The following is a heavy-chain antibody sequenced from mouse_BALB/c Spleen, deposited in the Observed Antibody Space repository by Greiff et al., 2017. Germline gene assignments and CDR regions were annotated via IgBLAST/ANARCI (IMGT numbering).Heavy chain of an antibody. CDR3: TRRDYGSSYAFAY. CDR2: ISYSGST. V-gene: IGHV3-2*02. Sequence: EVQLVESGPGLVKPSQSLSLTCTVTGYSITSDYAWNWIRQFPGNKLEWMGYISYSGSTSYNPSLKSRISITRDTSKNQFFLQLNSVTTEDTATYYCTRRDYGSSYAFAYWGQGTLVTVSA. CDR1: GYSITSDYA. D-gene: IGHD1-1*01. J-gene: IGHJ3*01.